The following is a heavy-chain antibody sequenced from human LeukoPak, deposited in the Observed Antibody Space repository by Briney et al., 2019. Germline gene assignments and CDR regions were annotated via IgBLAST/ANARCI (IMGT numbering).Heavy chain of an antibody. CDR2: IIPIFGTA. CDR1: GYTFTSYG. CDR3: ARQVVVPAATHYYYYYMDV. Sequence: ASVKVSCKASGYTFTSYGISWVRQAPGQGLEWMGGIIPIFGTANYAQKFQGRVTITTDESTSTAYMELSSLRSEDTAVYYCARQVVVPAATHYYYYYMDVWGKGTTVTVSS. D-gene: IGHD2-2*01. J-gene: IGHJ6*03. V-gene: IGHV1-69*05.